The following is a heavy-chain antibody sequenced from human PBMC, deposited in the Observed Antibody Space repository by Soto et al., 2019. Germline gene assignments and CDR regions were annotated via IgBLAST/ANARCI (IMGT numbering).Heavy chain of an antibody. Sequence: QVQLVQSGAEVKKPGSSVKVSCKASGGTFRSYTISWVRQAPGQGLEWMGRIIPILGIANYAQKFQGRVTITADKSTSTAYMELSSLRSEDTAVYYCARGDVILTGQIDYWGQGTLVTVSS. CDR1: GGTFRSYT. CDR2: IIPILGIA. CDR3: ARGDVILTGQIDY. J-gene: IGHJ4*02. V-gene: IGHV1-69*02. D-gene: IGHD3-9*01.